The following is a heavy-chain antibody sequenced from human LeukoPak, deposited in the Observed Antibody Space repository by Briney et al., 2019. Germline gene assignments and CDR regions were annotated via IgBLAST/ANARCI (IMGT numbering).Heavy chain of an antibody. CDR3: ARDPGYGNMDV. CDR1: GFTVGNNY. Sequence: QSGGSLRLSCAASGFTVGNNYMKWIRQAPGKGLEWVSLIYSGGSTYYADSVKGRFTISRDNSKNTLYLQMNSLRAEDTAVYYCARDPGYGNMDVWGQGTTVTVSS. D-gene: IGHD5-18*01. J-gene: IGHJ6*02. CDR2: IYSGGST. V-gene: IGHV3-53*01.